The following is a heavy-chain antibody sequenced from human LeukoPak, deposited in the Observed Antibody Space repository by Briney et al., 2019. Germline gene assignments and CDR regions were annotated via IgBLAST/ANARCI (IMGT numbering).Heavy chain of an antibody. V-gene: IGHV3-48*01. J-gene: IGHJ4*02. CDR2: INHDSSAR. CDR1: GFTFSSYR. CDR3: ARGLDY. Sequence: GGSLRLSCAASGFTFSSYRMNWVRQVPGKGLEWVSHINHDSSARHYLDSVKGRFTISRDNAKNSLYLQVNNVRVDDTAVYYCARGLDYWGQGTLVTVSS.